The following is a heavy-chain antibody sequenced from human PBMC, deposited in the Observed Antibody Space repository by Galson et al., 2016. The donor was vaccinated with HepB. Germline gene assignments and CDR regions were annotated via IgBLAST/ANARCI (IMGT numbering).Heavy chain of an antibody. Sequence: WIGYIYNGGRTYYDPSLKRRVPISVDTSKNQFSLKLNSVTAADTAVYYCARDIRRGGTSRHSCFDPWGQGTLVTVSS. CDR2: IYNGGRT. CDR3: ARDIRRGGTSRHSCFDP. V-gene: IGHV4-31*02. D-gene: IGHD1-26*01. J-gene: IGHJ5*02.